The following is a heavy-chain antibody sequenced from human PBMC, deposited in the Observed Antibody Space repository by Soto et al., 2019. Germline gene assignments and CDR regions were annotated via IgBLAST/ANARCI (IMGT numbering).Heavy chain of an antibody. D-gene: IGHD6-19*01. Sequence: QVQLVQSGAEVKKPGASVKVSCKASGYTFTGYYMHWVRQAPGQGLEWMGWINPNSGGTNYAQKFQGWVTMTRDTSISTAYMELSRLRSDDTAVYYCARGKSSGWVEGGNDWFDPWGQGTLVTVSS. CDR3: ARGKSSGWVEGGNDWFDP. V-gene: IGHV1-2*04. CDR2: INPNSGGT. CDR1: GYTFTGYY. J-gene: IGHJ5*02.